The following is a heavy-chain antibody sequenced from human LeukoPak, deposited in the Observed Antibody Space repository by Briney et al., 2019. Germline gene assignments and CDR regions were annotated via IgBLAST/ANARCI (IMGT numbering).Heavy chain of an antibody. CDR1: GGSFSGYY. V-gene: IGHV4-34*01. J-gene: IGHJ3*02. CDR2: INHSGST. CDR3: ARGRGAFDI. Sequence: PSETLSLTCAVYGGSFSGYYWSWIRQPPGKGLEWIGEINHSGSTNYNPSLKSRVTISVDTSKNQFSLKLSSVTAADTAVYYCARGRGAFDIWGQGTMVTVSS.